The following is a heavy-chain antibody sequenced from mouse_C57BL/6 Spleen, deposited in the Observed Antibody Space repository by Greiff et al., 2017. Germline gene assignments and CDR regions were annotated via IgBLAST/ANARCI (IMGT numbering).Heavy chain of an antibody. D-gene: IGHD2-12*01. CDR2: IYPGDGDT. CDR1: GYAFSSYW. J-gene: IGHJ3*01. Sequence: VKLQESGAELVKPGASVKISCKASGYAFSSYWMNWVKQRPGQGLEWIGQIYPGDGDTTYNGKFKGKATLTADKSSSTAYMQLSSLTSEDSAVYFCARREFYDGGAFAYWGQGTLVTVSA. V-gene: IGHV1-80*01. CDR3: ARREFYDGGAFAY.